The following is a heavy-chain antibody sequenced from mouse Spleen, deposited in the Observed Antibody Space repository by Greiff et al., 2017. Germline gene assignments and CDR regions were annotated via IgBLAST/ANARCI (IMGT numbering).Heavy chain of an antibody. Sequence: VQLQQSGPELVKPGASVKIPCKASGYTFTDYNMDWVKQSHGKSLEWIGDINPNNGGTIYNQKFKGKATLTVDKSSSTAYMELRSLTSEDTAVYYCARSRTTADYYAMDYWGQGTSVTVSS. J-gene: IGHJ4*01. V-gene: IGHV1-18*01. CDR2: INPNNGGT. CDR3: ARSRTTADYYAMDY. CDR1: GYTFTDYN. D-gene: IGHD1-2*01.